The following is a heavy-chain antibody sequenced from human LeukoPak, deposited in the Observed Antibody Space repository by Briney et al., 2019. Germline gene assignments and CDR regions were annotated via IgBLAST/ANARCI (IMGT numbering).Heavy chain of an antibody. Sequence: GGSLRLSSAASGFTFSTAAMSWVRQAPGKGLEWVSAISGSGGSTYYADSVNGRFTISRDNSKNTLYLQMNSLRAEDRAVYYCAKEHYYGSGRYGMDVWGQGTTVTVSS. CDR3: AKEHYYGSGRYGMDV. V-gene: IGHV3-23*01. CDR1: GFTFSTAA. D-gene: IGHD3-10*01. CDR2: ISGSGGST. J-gene: IGHJ6*02.